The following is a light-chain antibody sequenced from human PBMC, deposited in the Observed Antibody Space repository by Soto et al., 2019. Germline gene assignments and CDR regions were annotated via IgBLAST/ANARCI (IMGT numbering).Light chain of an antibody. Sequence: EIVLTQSPGTLSLSPGERATLSCRASQSVSSTYLAWYQQKPGQAPRLLIYGASSRATAIPDRFSGSGSGTDFTLTISRLEPEDFAVYYCHHFGTSLWTFGQGTKVEIK. V-gene: IGKV3-20*01. CDR3: HHFGTSLWT. J-gene: IGKJ1*01. CDR2: GAS. CDR1: QSVSSTY.